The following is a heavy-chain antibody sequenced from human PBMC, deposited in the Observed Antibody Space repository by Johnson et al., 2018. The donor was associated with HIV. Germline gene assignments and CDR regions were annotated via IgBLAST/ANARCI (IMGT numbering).Heavy chain of an antibody. Sequence: VQLVESGGGVVRPGGSLRLSCAASGFTFDDYAMSWVRQAPGRGLEWVSGVNWNGGRIRYADSVKGRFIISRDNAKNSLYLQMNSLRAEDTALYYCARGRAAAGAAYDIDIWGQGTMVTVSS. J-gene: IGHJ3*02. CDR3: ARGRAAAGAAYDIDI. CDR2: VNWNGGRI. V-gene: IGHV3-20*04. CDR1: GFTFDDYA. D-gene: IGHD6-13*01.